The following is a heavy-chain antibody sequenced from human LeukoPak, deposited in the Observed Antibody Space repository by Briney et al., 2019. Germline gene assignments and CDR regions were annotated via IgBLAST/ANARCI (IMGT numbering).Heavy chain of an antibody. CDR1: GFTFSSYA. CDR3: ARAECGGDCYLYASDI. D-gene: IGHD2-21*02. CDR2: ISSNGGST. J-gene: IGHJ3*02. Sequence: PGGSLRLSCAASGFTFSSYAMHWVRQAPGKGLEYVSAISSNGGSTYYANSVKGRFTISRDNSKNTLYLQMGSLRAEDMAVYYCARAECGGDCYLYASDIWGQGTMVTVSS. V-gene: IGHV3-64*01.